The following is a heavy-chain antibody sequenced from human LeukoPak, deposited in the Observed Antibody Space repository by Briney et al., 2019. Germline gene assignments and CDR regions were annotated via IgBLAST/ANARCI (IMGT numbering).Heavy chain of an antibody. Sequence: GSSVKVPCKASGGTFSSYAISWVRQAPGQGLEWMGGIIPIFGTANYAQKFQGRVTITADESTSTAYMELSSLRSEDTAVYYCARALSTMVRGVYYYYGMDVWGKGTTVTVSS. D-gene: IGHD3-10*01. CDR3: ARALSTMVRGVYYYYGMDV. J-gene: IGHJ6*04. CDR2: IIPIFGTA. CDR1: GGTFSSYA. V-gene: IGHV1-69*01.